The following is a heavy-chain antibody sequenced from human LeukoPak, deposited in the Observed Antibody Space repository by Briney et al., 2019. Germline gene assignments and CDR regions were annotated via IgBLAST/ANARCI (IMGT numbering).Heavy chain of an antibody. Sequence: PGRPLRLSCAASGFTFSSYAMHGVRQAPGKGLEWVAVISYDGSNKYYADSVKGRSTISRDNSKNTLYLQMNSLRAEDTAVYYCARAGITIFGVVITYYYYGMDVWGQGTTVTVSS. CDR2: ISYDGSNK. J-gene: IGHJ6*02. CDR1: GFTFSSYA. D-gene: IGHD3-3*01. CDR3: ARAGITIFGVVITYYYYGMDV. V-gene: IGHV3-30-3*01.